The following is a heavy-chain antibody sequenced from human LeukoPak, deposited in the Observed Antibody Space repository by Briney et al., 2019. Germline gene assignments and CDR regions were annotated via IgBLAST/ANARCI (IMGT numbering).Heavy chain of an antibody. CDR2: ISYDGSNK. J-gene: IGHJ4*02. D-gene: IGHD4-17*01. V-gene: IGHV3-30*18. Sequence: GRSLRLSCAASGFTFSSYGMHWVRQAPGKGLEWVAVISYDGSNKYYADSVKGRFTISRDNSKNTLYLQMNSLRAEGTAVYYCAKDGRDYGDYSDWGQGTLVTVSS. CDR3: AKDGRDYGDYSD. CDR1: GFTFSSYG.